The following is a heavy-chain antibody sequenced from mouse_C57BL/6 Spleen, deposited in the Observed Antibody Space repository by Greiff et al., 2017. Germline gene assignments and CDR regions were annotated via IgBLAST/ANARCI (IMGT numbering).Heavy chain of an antibody. J-gene: IGHJ3*01. Sequence: QVQLQQPGAELVKPGASVKVSCKASGYTFTSYWMHWVKQRPGQGLEWIGRIHPSDSDTNYNQKFKGKATLTVDKSSSTAYMQLSSLTSGDSAVYYCAIYDYDGGAWFAYWGQGTLVTVSA. CDR1: GYTFTSYW. CDR3: AIYDYDGGAWFAY. D-gene: IGHD2-4*01. V-gene: IGHV1-74*01. CDR2: IHPSDSDT.